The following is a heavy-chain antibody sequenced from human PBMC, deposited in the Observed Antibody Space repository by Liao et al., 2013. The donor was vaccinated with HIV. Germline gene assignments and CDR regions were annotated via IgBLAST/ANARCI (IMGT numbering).Heavy chain of an antibody. CDR2: ILHSGST. Sequence: QVQLQESGPGLVKPSETLSLTCNVSGASISSYYWSWIRQSPGKGLEWIGYILHSGSTNYNPSLKSRVTISLDTSKNQFSLKLSSVTAADTAVYYCATSPYYYDSSGFFYWGQGTLVTVSS. J-gene: IGHJ4*02. D-gene: IGHD3-22*01. V-gene: IGHV4-4*09. CDR3: ATSPYYYDSSGFFY. CDR1: GASISSYY.